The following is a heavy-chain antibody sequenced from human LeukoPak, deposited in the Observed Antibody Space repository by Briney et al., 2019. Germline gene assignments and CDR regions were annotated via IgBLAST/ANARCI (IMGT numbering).Heavy chain of an antibody. V-gene: IGHV3-30*04. J-gene: IGHJ4*02. CDR2: ISYDGSNK. CDR3: ARGYYGSGSYWTYLDY. CDR1: GFTFSSYA. D-gene: IGHD3-10*01. Sequence: GGSLRLSCAASGFTFSSYAMSWVRQAPGKGLEWVAVISYDGSNKYYADSVKGRFTISRDNSKNTLYLQMNSLRAEDTAVYYCARGYYGSGSYWTYLDYWGQGTLVTVSS.